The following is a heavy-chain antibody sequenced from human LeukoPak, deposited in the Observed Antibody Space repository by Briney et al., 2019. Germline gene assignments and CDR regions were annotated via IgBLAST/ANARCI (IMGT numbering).Heavy chain of an antibody. Sequence: SETLSLTCTVSGGSVTSYYWSWIRQPPGKGLEWIGYMYYTGSTSYNPSLQSRVTISVDTSKNQFSLRLRSLTAADTAVYYCARCSSGYWFDPWGQGTLVTVSP. V-gene: IGHV4-59*02. CDR2: MYYTGST. J-gene: IGHJ5*02. D-gene: IGHD6-19*01. CDR1: GGSVTSYY. CDR3: ARCSSGYWFDP.